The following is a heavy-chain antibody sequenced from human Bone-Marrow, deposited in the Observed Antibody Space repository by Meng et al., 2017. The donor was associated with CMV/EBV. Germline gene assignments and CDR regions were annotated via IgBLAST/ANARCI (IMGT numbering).Heavy chain of an antibody. Sequence: ASVKVSCKASGYTFTGYYMHWVRQAPGQGLEWMGWINPNSGGTNYAQKFQGRVTMTRDTSISTAYMELSRLRSDDTAVCYCARVYCRTTSCYSLDPWGQGTLVTVSS. V-gene: IGHV1-2*02. D-gene: IGHD2-2*02. J-gene: IGHJ5*02. CDR1: GYTFTGYY. CDR3: ARVYCRTTSCYSLDP. CDR2: INPNSGGT.